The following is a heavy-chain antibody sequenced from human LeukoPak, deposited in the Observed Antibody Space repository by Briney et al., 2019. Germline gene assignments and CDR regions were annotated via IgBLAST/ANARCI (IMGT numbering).Heavy chain of an antibody. D-gene: IGHD3-10*01. CDR2: MNPNSANT. J-gene: IGHJ4*02. CDR1: GYTFTNYD. V-gene: IGHV1-8*01. CDR3: ARGPPSIELNYWWFGELSLGYFDY. Sequence: ASVKVSCKASGYTFTNYDINWVRQATGQGLEWMGWMNPNSANTGYAQKFQGRVTMTRNTSISTAYMELSSLRSEDTAVYYCARGPPSIELNYWWFGELSLGYFDYWGQGTLVTVSS.